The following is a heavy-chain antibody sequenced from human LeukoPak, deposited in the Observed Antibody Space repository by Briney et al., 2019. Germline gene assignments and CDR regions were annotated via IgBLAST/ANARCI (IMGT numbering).Heavy chain of an antibody. CDR2: ISYDGRNK. V-gene: IGHV3-30*13. CDR3: ARDYGDYVFDS. D-gene: IGHD4-17*01. J-gene: IGHJ5*01. CDR1: GFTFSSYS. Sequence: PGGSLRLSCAASGFTFSSYSMNWVRQAPGKGLEWVGVISYDGRNKQYADSVKGRFTISRDNSKDILLLQMNNLRPEDTASYYCARDYGDYVFDSWGQGTLVTVSS.